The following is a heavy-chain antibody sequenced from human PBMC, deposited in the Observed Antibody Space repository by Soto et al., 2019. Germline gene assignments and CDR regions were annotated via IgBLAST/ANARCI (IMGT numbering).Heavy chain of an antibody. D-gene: IGHD3-3*01. CDR3: EKDFAPPYGRDG. J-gene: IGHJ6*02. V-gene: IGHV3-30*02. Sequence: PGGSLRLSCAASGFTFSSYGMHWVRQAPGKGLEWVAVIWYDGSNKYYADSVKGRFTISRDNSKNTLYLQMNSLRAEDTAVYYCEKDFAPPYGRDGGAQGTTVPVS. CDR1: GFTFSSYG. CDR2: IWYDGSNK.